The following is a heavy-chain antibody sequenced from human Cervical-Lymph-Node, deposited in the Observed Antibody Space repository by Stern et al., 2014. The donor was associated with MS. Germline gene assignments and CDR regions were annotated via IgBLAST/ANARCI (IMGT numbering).Heavy chain of an antibody. CDR1: GGSINTDRSY. J-gene: IGHJ4*02. CDR2: VYYSGTT. CDR3: ARDNPGCTGGVYYLDR. D-gene: IGHD2-8*02. V-gene: IGHV4-31*03. Sequence: QVQLQESGPGLVKPSQTLSLTCTVSGGSINTDRSYWSWIRHLPGKGLEWIGYVYYSGTTNSNPSLKSRVTITLDTPKNQFSLKLRSVTDADTAVYYCARDNPGCTGGVYYLDRWGQGTLVTVSS.